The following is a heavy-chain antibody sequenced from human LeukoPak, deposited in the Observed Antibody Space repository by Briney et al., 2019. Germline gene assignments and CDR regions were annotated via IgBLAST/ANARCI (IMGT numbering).Heavy chain of an antibody. V-gene: IGHV3-21*01. J-gene: IGHJ6*02. Sequence: GGSLRLSCAASGFTFSSYSMNWVRQAPGKGLEWVSSISSSSSYIYYADSVKGRFTTSRDNAKNSLYLQMNSLRAEDTAVYYCARDLNYYGSGSYYNPPYYYGMDVWGQGTTVTVSS. CDR1: GFTFSSYS. D-gene: IGHD3-10*01. CDR2: ISSSSSYI. CDR3: ARDLNYYGSGSYYNPPYYYGMDV.